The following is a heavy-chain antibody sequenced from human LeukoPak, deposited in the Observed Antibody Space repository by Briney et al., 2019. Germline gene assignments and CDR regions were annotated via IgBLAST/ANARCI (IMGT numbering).Heavy chain of an antibody. CDR2: VNHRGSA. D-gene: IGHD6-13*01. J-gene: IGHJ4*02. Sequence: SETLSLTCAVYGGSFSGHYWSWIRQFTGKGLEWIGEVNHRGSANYNPSLKSRVTISADTSKNQFSLELSSVTAADTAVYFCARAARAGDKRFDYWGQGTLVTVSS. V-gene: IGHV4-34*01. CDR1: GGSFSGHY. CDR3: ARAARAGDKRFDY.